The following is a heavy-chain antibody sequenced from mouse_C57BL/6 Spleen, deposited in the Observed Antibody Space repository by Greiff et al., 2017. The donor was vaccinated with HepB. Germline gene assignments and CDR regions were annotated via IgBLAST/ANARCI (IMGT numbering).Heavy chain of an antibody. V-gene: IGHV1-19*01. D-gene: IGHD1-1*01. CDR2: INPYNGGT. J-gene: IGHJ2*01. CDR1: GYTFTDYY. Sequence: EVQLQQSGPVLVKPGASVKMSCKASGYTFTDYYMNWVKQSHGKSLEWIGVINPYNGGTSYNQKFKGKATLTVDKSSSTAYMELNSLTSEDSAVYDCARYGDHYYGSSYWGQGTTLTVSS. CDR3: ARYGDHYYGSSY.